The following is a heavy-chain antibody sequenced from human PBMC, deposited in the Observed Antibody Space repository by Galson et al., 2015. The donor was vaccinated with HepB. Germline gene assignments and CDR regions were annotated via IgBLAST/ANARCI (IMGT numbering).Heavy chain of an antibody. CDR1: GFTFSTYW. D-gene: IGHD7-27*01. CDR3: ARHTNWGFAY. V-gene: IGHV3-7*03. J-gene: IGHJ4*02. Sequence: SLRLSCAASGFTFSTYWMSWFRQAPGKGLEWVANIKPDGSEGYYVDSVKGRFTISRDNAKNSLYLQMNSLRAEDTAVYYCARHTNWGFAYWGQGTLVTVSS. CDR2: IKPDGSEG.